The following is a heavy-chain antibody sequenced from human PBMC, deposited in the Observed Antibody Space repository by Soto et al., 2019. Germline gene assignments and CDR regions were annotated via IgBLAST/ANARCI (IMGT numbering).Heavy chain of an antibody. J-gene: IGHJ4*02. Sequence: PSETLSLTCAVSGGSISSSNWWSWVRQPPGKGLEWIGEIYHSGSTNYNPSLKSRVTISVDKSKNQFSLKLSSVTAADTAAYYCARVWGPFELDYGGNSGDYYFDYWGQGTLVTVSS. CDR3: ARVWGPFELDYGGNSGDYYFDY. CDR2: IYHSGST. D-gene: IGHD4-17*01. CDR1: GGSISSSNW. V-gene: IGHV4-4*02.